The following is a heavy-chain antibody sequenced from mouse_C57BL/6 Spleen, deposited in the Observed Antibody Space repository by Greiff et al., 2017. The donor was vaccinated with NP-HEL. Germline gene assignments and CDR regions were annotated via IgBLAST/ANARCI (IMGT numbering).Heavy chain of an antibody. D-gene: IGHD1-1*01. V-gene: IGHV14-4*01. CDR2: IDPANGDT. CDR3: TTDYGSSYGGGSY. J-gene: IGHJ3*01. Sequence: VQLKQSGAELVRPGASVKLSCTASGFNIKDDYMHWVKQRPEQGLEWIGWIDPANGDTEYASKFQGKATITADTSSNTAYLQLSSLTAEDTAVYYCTTDYGSSYGGGSYWGQGTLVTVSA. CDR1: GFNIKDDY.